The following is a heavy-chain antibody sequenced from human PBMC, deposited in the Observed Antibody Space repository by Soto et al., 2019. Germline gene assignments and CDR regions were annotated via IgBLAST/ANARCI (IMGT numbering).Heavy chain of an antibody. CDR1: GFTFSSYA. J-gene: IGHJ5*02. CDR2: ISDSGHYI. CDR3: ARSGLALPYSASHWFDP. D-gene: IGHD3-22*01. V-gene: IGHV3-21*01. Sequence: GGSLSLSCAASGFTFSSYAVHWVRQAPGKGLEWLSSISDSGHYIYYADSVKGRFTISRDNAKNSLFLQMNSLRGEDTAVYYCARSGLALPYSASHWFDPWGHGTLVTVSS.